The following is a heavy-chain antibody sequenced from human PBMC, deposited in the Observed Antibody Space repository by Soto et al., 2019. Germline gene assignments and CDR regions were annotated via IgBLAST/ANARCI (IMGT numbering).Heavy chain of an antibody. CDR1: GFTFSSYG. CDR3: AKGRQTFQSLRGNAFDI. Sequence: QVQLVESGGGVVQPGRSLRLSCAASGFTFSSYGMHWLRQAPGKGLEWVAVISYDGSNKYYADSVKGRFIISRDKSKNTLDLQMNSLSAEDTAVSYCAKGRQTFQSLRGNAFDIWGQVTMVTVAS. V-gene: IGHV3-30*18. D-gene: IGHD3-16*01. CDR2: ISYDGSNK. J-gene: IGHJ3*02.